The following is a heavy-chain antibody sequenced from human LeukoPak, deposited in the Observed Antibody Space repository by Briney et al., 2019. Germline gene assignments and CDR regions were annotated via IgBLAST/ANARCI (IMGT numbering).Heavy chain of an antibody. CDR1: GYSFSTYW. D-gene: IGHD2-21*02. CDR2: IYPGDSDT. Sequence: GESLKISCKGSGYSFSTYWIGWVRLMPGKGLEWLGIIYPGDSDTRYSPSFQGQVTISADKSLTTAYLQWSSLKASDSAIYYCARRGDSDFRIDWGQGTLVTVSS. J-gene: IGHJ4*02. CDR3: ARRGDSDFRID. V-gene: IGHV5-51*01.